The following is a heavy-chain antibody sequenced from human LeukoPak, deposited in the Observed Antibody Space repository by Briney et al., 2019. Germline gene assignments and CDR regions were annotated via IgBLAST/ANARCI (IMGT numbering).Heavy chain of an antibody. J-gene: IGHJ4*02. Sequence: PGGSLRLSCAASGFIFCSYEMNWVRQAPGKGLEWVSYISSSASTIYYADSVKGRFTISRDNAKNSLYLQMNSLRAEDTAVYYCSRVQGFVVPATLPGDYWGQGTLVTVSS. D-gene: IGHD2-2*01. V-gene: IGHV3-48*03. CDR1: GFIFCSYE. CDR3: SRVQGFVVPATLPGDY. CDR2: ISSSASTI.